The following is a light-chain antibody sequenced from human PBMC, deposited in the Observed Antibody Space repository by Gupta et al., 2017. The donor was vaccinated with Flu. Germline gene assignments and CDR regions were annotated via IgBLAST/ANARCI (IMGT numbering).Light chain of an antibody. V-gene: IGLV2-14*01. J-gene: IGLJ2*01. Sequence: QSALTQPASVSGSPGQSITISCTETSSDVGAYNYVSWYQQRPGKAPKLMIYAVSNRPSGVSNRFSGSKSGNTASLTISGLQAEDEADYYCSSYTSGSAIIVVFGGGTELTVL. CDR1: SSDVGAYNY. CDR2: AVS. CDR3: SSYTSGSAIIVV.